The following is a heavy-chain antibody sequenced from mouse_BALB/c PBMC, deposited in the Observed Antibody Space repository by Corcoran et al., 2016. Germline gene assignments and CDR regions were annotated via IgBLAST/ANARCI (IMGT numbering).Heavy chain of an antibody. V-gene: IGHV1-26*01. CDR2: INPYNGAT. CDR3: ARGGLRRFGYAMDY. D-gene: IGHD2-2*01. Sequence: EVQLQQSGPELVKPGASVKISCKASGYSFTGYYMHWVKQSHVKSLEWIGRINPYNGATSYNQNFKDKASLTVDKSSSTAYMELHSLTSEDSAVYYCARGGLRRFGYAMDYWGQGTSVTVSS. J-gene: IGHJ4*01. CDR1: GYSFTGYY.